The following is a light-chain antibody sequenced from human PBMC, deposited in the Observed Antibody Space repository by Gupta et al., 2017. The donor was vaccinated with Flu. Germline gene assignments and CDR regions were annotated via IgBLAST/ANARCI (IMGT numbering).Light chain of an antibody. Sequence: ELVLTQSPATLSLSPGERATLSCRASQSVDSQLAWYQQKPGQAPRLLIYDTSNRAAGTPARFSGSGSGTDFTLTVSSLEPEDFAVYYCQQRRDWPLTFGGGTKVEIK. CDR1: QSVDSQ. J-gene: IGKJ4*01. CDR2: DTS. CDR3: QQRRDWPLT. V-gene: IGKV3-11*01.